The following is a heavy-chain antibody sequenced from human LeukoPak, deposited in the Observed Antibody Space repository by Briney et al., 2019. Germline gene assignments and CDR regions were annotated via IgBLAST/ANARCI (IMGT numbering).Heavy chain of an antibody. D-gene: IGHD3-3*01. V-gene: IGHV4-39*07. Sequence: SETLSLTRTVSGDSISGSSNYWGWIRQPPGKGLEWIGSIYYSGSTNYSPSLKSRVTISVDTSKNQFSLKLSSVTAADTAVYYCARDWRAALYYYYYMDVWGKGTTVTVSS. CDR2: IYYSGST. J-gene: IGHJ6*03. CDR3: ARDWRAALYYYYYMDV. CDR1: GDSISGSSNY.